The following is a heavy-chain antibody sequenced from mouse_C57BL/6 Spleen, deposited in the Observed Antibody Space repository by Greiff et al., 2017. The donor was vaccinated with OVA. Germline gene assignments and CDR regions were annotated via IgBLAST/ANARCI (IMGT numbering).Heavy chain of an antibody. V-gene: IGHV1-82*01. CDR3: SLRQLWPYYAMAY. CDR2: IYPGDGDT. CDR1: GYAFSSSW. Sequence: VQLQQSGPELVKPGASVKISCKASGYAFSSSWMNWVKQRPGKGLEWIGRIYPGDGDTNYNGKFKGKATLTADKSSSTAFMHLRSLSSEDSAVSFCSLRQLWPYYAMAYWGQGTSVTVSS. D-gene: IGHD3-2*01. J-gene: IGHJ4*01.